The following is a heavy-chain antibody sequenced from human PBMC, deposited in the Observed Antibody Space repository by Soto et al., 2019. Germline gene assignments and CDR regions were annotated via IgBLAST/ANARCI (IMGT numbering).Heavy chain of an antibody. V-gene: IGHV4-34*01. CDR1: GGSFSGYY. CDR2: INHSGST. Sequence: SETLSLTCAVYGGSFSGYYWSWIRQPPGKGLEWIGEINHSGSTNYNPSLKSRVTISVDTSKNQFSLKLSSVTAADTAVYYCARGPLFDPWGQGTLVTVSS. CDR3: ARGPLFDP. J-gene: IGHJ5*02.